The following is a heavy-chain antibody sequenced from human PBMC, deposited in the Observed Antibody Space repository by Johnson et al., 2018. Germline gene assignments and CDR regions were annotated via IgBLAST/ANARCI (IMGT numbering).Heavy chain of an antibody. CDR2: ISYDGSHK. J-gene: IGHJ6*02. CDR3: ARYCGGDCYGPTRSHYYYYGMDV. D-gene: IGHD2-21*02. CDR1: GFTFSSYG. Sequence: QVQLVQSGGGVVQPGRSLRLSCAASGFTFSSYGMHWVRQAPGKGLEWVAVISYDGSHKYYADSVQGRFTISRDNSKNTLSLQRNSLRAEDTAVYYCARYCGGDCYGPTRSHYYYYGMDVWGQGTTVTVSS. V-gene: IGHV3-30*03.